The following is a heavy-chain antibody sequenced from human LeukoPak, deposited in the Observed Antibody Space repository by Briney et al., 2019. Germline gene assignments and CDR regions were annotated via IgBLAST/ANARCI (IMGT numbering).Heavy chain of an antibody. J-gene: IGHJ5*02. CDR2: INPSGDDT. CDR3: ARDHCSSTSCYEGVYWFDP. Sequence: ASVKVSCKASGYTFTSYCVHWVRQASGQGLEWMGIINPSGDDTTYAQKFQGRVTITRDTSTTTVYMELSSLRSEDTAMYYCARDHCSSTSCYEGVYWFDPWGQGTLVTVSS. V-gene: IGHV1-46*01. D-gene: IGHD2-2*01. CDR1: GYTFTSYC.